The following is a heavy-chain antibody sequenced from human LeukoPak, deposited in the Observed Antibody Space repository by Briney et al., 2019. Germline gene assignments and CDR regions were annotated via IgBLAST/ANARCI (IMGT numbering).Heavy chain of an antibody. CDR2: IYYSGST. D-gene: IGHD1-7*01. V-gene: IGHV4-39*01. Sequence: SETLSLTCTVSGGSISSSSYYWGWIRQPPGKGLEWIGSIYYSGSTYYNPSLKSRVTISVDTSKNQFSLKLSSVTAADTAVYFCARHFGTTFSWFDPWGQGTLVTVSS. J-gene: IGHJ5*02. CDR3: ARHFGTTFSWFDP. CDR1: GGSISSSSYY.